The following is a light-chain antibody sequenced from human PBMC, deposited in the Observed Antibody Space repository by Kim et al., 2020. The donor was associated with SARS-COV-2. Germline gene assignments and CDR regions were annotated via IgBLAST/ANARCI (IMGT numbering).Light chain of an antibody. CDR1: QSVSSY. V-gene: IGKV3-11*01. J-gene: IGKJ5*01. CDR3: QRRSNWPVT. Sequence: ETVLTQSPATLSLSPGERATLSCRASQSVSSYLAWYQQKPGRAPRLLIYDTSNRATGIPARFSGSGSGTDFSLTISSLEPEDFAVYYCQRRSNWPVTFGPGTRLEIK. CDR2: DTS.